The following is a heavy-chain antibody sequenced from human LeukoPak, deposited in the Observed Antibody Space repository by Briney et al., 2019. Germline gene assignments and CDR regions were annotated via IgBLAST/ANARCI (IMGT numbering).Heavy chain of an antibody. CDR3: ARAESSPDIVVVVAAPVGPGWFDP. V-gene: IGHV4-38-2*01. J-gene: IGHJ5*02. CDR2: IYESGT. D-gene: IGHD2-15*01. Sequence: SETLSLTCSVSGYSISRGYFGGWIRQTPVRGLEWIATIYESGTYYSPSLKSRLTISMDTSKNQFFLNLRPVTAADTAVYYCARAESSPDIVVVVAAPVGPGWFDPWGQGTLVTVSS. CDR1: GYSISRGYF.